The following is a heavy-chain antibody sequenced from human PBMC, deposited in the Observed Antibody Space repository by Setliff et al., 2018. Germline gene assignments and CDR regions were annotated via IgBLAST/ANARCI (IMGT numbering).Heavy chain of an antibody. J-gene: IGHJ6*02. CDR2: IHASGSP. V-gene: IGHV4-61*02. D-gene: IGHD2-21*01. CDR3: AREFVAISFVKNIHHHYGMDV. Sequence: PSETLSLTCTVSGGSITSGSFYWSWIRQPAGKKLEWIGRIHASGSPDYNPSFKSRVTISRDTSTNQFSLKLGSVTAADTAVYYCAREFVAISFVKNIHHHYGMDVWGQGTTVTVSS. CDR1: GGSITSGSFY.